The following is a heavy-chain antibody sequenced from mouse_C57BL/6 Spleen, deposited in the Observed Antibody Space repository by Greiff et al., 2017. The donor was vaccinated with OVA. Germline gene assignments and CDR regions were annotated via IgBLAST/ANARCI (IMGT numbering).Heavy chain of an antibody. D-gene: IGHD2-3*01. Sequence: EVQLQQSGPELVKPGASVKISCKASGYTFTDYYMNWVKQSHGKSLEWIGDINPNNGGTSYNQKFKGKATLTVDKSSSTAYMELRSLTSEDSAVYYCARRRGGYYVNFDYWGQGTTLTVSS. J-gene: IGHJ2*01. CDR3: ARRRGGYYVNFDY. V-gene: IGHV1-26*01. CDR1: GYTFTDYY. CDR2: INPNNGGT.